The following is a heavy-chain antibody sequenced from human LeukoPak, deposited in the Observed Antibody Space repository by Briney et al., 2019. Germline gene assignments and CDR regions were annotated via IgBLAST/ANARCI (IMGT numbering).Heavy chain of an antibody. D-gene: IGHD2-2*01. Sequence: SETLSLTCAVDGGSFSGYYWSWIRQPPGKGLEWIGEVNHSGGTNYNPSLKSRVTISVDTSKNQFSLKLSSVTAADTAVYYCARGGYCSTTSCVDAFDIWCQGTMVTVSS. CDR3: ARGGYCSTTSCVDAFDI. CDR2: VNHSGGT. J-gene: IGHJ3*02. CDR1: GGSFSGYY. V-gene: IGHV4-34*01.